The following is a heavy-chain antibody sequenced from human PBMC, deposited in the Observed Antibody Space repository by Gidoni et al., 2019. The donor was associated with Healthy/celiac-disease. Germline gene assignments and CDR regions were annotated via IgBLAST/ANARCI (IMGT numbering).Heavy chain of an antibody. CDR2: MYYGGST. Sequence: QVQLQESGPGLVKPSETLSLTCTVSGGSINNYYWSWIRPPPGKGLELIGFMYYGGSTNYSPSLKSRVTMSIDASKSQFSLRLSSVSAADTAVYYCARNRDNWNEYYFDYWGQGARVTVSS. CDR3: ARNRDNWNEYYFDY. J-gene: IGHJ4*02. D-gene: IGHD1-20*01. V-gene: IGHV4-59*01. CDR1: GGSINNYY.